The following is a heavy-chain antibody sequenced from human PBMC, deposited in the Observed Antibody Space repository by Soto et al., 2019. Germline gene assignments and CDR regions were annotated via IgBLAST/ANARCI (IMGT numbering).Heavy chain of an antibody. V-gene: IGHV3-15*01. CDR3: AAGTGRTDLDY. CDR2: LMSKTDGGTT. CDR1: GFDFSKAW. Sequence: EVQLLESGGGLVKPGGSLRLSCAASGFDFSKAWMSWVRQAPGKGLEWVGRLMSKTDGGTTVYAAPVKGRFTISRDDSKNTLYLQMSSLNTEDTAVYYCAAGTGRTDLDYWGQGTLVTVSS. J-gene: IGHJ4*02. D-gene: IGHD2-2*01.